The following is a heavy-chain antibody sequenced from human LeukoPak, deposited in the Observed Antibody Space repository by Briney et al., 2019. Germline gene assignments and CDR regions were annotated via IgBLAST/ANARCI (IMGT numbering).Heavy chain of an antibody. CDR2: IYYSGST. CDR3: ARHVGVMAAAGG. Sequence: KPSETLSLTCTVSGGSISSSSYYWGWIRQPPGKGLEWIGSIYYSGSTYYNPSLKSRVTISVDTSKNQFSLKLSSVTAADTAVYYCARHVGVMAAAGGWGQGTLVTASS. V-gene: IGHV4-39*01. J-gene: IGHJ4*02. CDR1: GGSISSSSYY. D-gene: IGHD6-13*01.